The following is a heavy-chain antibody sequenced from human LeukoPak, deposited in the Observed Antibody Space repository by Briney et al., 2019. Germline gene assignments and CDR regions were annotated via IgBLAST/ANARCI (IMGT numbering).Heavy chain of an antibody. D-gene: IGHD3-16*01. CDR2: IYYSGST. Sequence: PSETLSLTCTVSGGSISSYYWSWIRQPPGKGLEWIGYIYYSGSTNYNPSLKSRVTISVDTSKYQFSLKLSSVTAADTAVYYCARHCGVAVWQFDPKCSHFDYRGQGTLVTVSS. CDR3: ARHCGVAVWQFDPKCSHFDY. J-gene: IGHJ4*02. V-gene: IGHV4-59*08. CDR1: GGSISSYY.